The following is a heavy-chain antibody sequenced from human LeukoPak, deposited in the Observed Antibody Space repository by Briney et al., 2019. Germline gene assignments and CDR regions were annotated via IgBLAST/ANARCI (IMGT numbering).Heavy chain of an antibody. D-gene: IGHD3-3*01. CDR2: ISGSGGST. Sequence: PGGSLRLSCAASGFTFRNFGMTWVRQAPGKGLEWVSAISGSGGSTYYADSVKGRFTISRDNSKNTLYLQMNSLRAEDTAVYYCARTNKVQPYYDFWSGYYSDYWGQGTLVTVSS. V-gene: IGHV3-23*01. J-gene: IGHJ4*02. CDR1: GFTFRNFG. CDR3: ARTNKVQPYYDFWSGYYSDY.